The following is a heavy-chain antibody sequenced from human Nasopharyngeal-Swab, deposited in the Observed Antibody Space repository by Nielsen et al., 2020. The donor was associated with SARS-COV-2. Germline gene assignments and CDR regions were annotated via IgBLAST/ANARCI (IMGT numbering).Heavy chain of an antibody. D-gene: IGHD3-9*01. CDR3: ARGFLCYDILTGYHPNPYFDY. V-gene: IGHV4-39*01. J-gene: IGHJ4*02. CDR2: SYDSGSI. CDR1: GGSISSSSYY. Sequence: SETLSLTCTVSGGSISSSSYYWGWIRQPPGKGREWIGSSYDSGSIYYNPALKSRVTISVDTSKNQFALKLSSVTAADTAVYYCARGFLCYDILTGYHPNPYFDYWGQGTLVTVSS.